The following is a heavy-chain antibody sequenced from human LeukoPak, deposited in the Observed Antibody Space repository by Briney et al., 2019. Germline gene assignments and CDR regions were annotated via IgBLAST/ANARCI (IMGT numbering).Heavy chain of an antibody. V-gene: IGHV3-7*01. Sequence: GGSLRLSCVASRFSLSNFWMIWVRQAPGKGLEWVANINEDGSEKNYVDSVRGRFTISRDNAKNSLYLQMNGLRAEDTAVYYCVRDRSRTTVTRFDSWGQGTLVTVSS. CDR1: RFSLSNFW. D-gene: IGHD4-17*01. CDR3: VRDRSRTTVTRFDS. J-gene: IGHJ4*02. CDR2: INEDGSEK.